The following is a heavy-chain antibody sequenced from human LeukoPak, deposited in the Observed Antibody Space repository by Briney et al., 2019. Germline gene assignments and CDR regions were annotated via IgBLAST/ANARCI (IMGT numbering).Heavy chain of an antibody. J-gene: IGHJ5*02. CDR3: ARLCRGATAWFDP. CDR2: INPNSGGT. CDR1: GYTFTGYY. Sequence: ASVKVSCKASGYTFTGYYMRWVRQAPGQGLEWMGWINPNSGGTDYAQKFQGRVTMTRDTSISTAYMELSRLRSDDTAVYYCARLCRGATAWFDPWGQGTLVTVSS. D-gene: IGHD2-2*01. V-gene: IGHV1-2*02.